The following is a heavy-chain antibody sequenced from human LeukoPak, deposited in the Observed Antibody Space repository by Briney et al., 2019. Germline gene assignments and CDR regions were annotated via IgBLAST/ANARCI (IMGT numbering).Heavy chain of an antibody. J-gene: IGHJ4*02. V-gene: IGHV3-21*01. D-gene: IGHD6-19*01. CDR1: GFTFSSYS. CDR3: ARSGLEAGSCDY. Sequence: PGGSLRLSCAASGFTFSSYSMNWVRQAPGKGLEWVSSISSSSSYIYYADSVKGRFTISRDNAKNSLYLQMNSLRAEDTAVYYCARSGLEAGSCDYWGQGTLVTVSS. CDR2: ISSSSSYI.